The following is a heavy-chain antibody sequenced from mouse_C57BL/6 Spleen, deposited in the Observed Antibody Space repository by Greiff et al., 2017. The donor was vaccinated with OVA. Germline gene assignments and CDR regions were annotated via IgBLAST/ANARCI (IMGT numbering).Heavy chain of an antibody. CDR3: TRSKDY. J-gene: IGHJ2*01. CDR2: IDPETGGT. Sequence: VQLQESGAELVRPGASVTLSCKASGYTFTDYEMHWVKQTPVHGLEWIGAIDPETGGTAYNQKFKGKAILTADKSSSTAYMELRSLTSEDSAVYYCTRSKDYWGQGTTLTVSS. V-gene: IGHV1-15*01. CDR1: GYTFTDYE.